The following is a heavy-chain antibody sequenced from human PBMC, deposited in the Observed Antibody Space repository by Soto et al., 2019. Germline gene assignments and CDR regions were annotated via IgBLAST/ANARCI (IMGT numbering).Heavy chain of an antibody. Sequence: LRLSCAASGFTFSSYGMHWVRQAPGKGLEWVAVISYDGSNKYYADSVKGRFTISRDNSKNTLYLQMNSLRAEDTAVYYCAKEYSSGWGKRYYYGMDVWGQGTTVTVSS. CDR1: GFTFSSYG. J-gene: IGHJ6*02. D-gene: IGHD6-19*01. V-gene: IGHV3-30*18. CDR2: ISYDGSNK. CDR3: AKEYSSGWGKRYYYGMDV.